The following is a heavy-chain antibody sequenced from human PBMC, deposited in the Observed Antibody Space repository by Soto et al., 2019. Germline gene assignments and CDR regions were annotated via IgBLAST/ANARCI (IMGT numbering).Heavy chain of an antibody. CDR1: SGSISSTNW. J-gene: IGHJ3*01. CDR2: IYHSGSI. Sequence: QVQLQESGPGLVKPSGTLSLTCAVSSGSISSTNWWSWVRQSPGKGLEWIGEIYHSGSINYNPSLKSRGTMSVDKSKNQFSLKLSSVTAADTAVYYCARDCSSSSCYGRAFDVWGQGTMVTVSS. CDR3: ARDCSSSSCYGRAFDV. D-gene: IGHD2-2*01. V-gene: IGHV4-4*02.